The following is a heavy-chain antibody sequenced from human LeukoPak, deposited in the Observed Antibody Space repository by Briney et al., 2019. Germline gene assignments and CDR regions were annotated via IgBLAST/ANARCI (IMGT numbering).Heavy chain of an antibody. CDR2: ISYDGINK. CDR3: AKADEMNMDY. CDR1: GFTLTTYG. D-gene: IGHD2/OR15-2a*01. J-gene: IGHJ4*02. V-gene: IGHV3-30*18. Sequence: GGSLRLSCAASGFTLTTYGIHWVRQAPGKGLEWVAVISYDGINKDYADSVKGRFTISKDNSKNTLYLQMNSLRAEDTAVYYCAKADEMNMDYWGQGTLVTVSS.